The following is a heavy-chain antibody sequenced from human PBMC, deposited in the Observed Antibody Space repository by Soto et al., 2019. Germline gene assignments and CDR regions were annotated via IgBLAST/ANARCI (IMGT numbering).Heavy chain of an antibody. CDR3: ARGKGDFWSGNNWFDP. Sequence: QVQLQQWGAGLLKPSETLSLTCAVYGGSFSGYYWSWIRQPPGKGLEWIGEINHSGSTNYNPSLKSRVTISVDTSKNQFSLKLSSVTAADTAVYYCARGKGDFWSGNNWFDPWGQGTLVTVSS. CDR2: INHSGST. D-gene: IGHD3-3*01. CDR1: GGSFSGYY. J-gene: IGHJ5*02. V-gene: IGHV4-34*01.